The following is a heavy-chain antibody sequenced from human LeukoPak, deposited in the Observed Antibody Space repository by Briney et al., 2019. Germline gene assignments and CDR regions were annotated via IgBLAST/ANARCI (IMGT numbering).Heavy chain of an antibody. J-gene: IGHJ4*02. D-gene: IGHD6-6*01. CDR3: AAVDSAYSSSPTRDY. CDR1: VGTFSSYL. Sequence: SSVNVSCKATVGTFSSYLISWVRQAPGQGLEWMGGIIPIFGTANYAQKFQGRVTITADESTSTAYMELSSLRSEDTAVYYCAAVDSAYSSSPTRDYWGQGTLVTVSS. CDR2: IIPIFGTA. V-gene: IGHV1-69*13.